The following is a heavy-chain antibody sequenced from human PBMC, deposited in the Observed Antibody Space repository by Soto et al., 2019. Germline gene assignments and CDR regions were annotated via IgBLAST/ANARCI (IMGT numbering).Heavy chain of an antibody. CDR2: ISGSGGST. D-gene: IGHD2-2*01. J-gene: IGHJ5*02. Sequence: PGGSLRLSCAASGXTFSSYAMSWVRQAPGKGLEWVSAISGSGGSTYYADSVKGRFTISRDNSKNTLYLQMNSLRAEDTAVYYCANIVVVPAAMSGRSDWFDPWGQGTLVTVSS. CDR3: ANIVVVPAAMSGRSDWFDP. V-gene: IGHV3-23*01. CDR1: GXTFSSYA.